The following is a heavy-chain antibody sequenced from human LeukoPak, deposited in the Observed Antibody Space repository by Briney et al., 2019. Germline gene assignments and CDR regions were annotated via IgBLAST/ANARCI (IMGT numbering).Heavy chain of an antibody. CDR2: FDPEDGET. Sequence: ASVKVSCKVSGYTLTELSMHWVRQAPGKGLEWMGGFDPEDGETIYAQKLQGRVTMTTDTSTSTAYMELRSLRSGDTAVYYCAREEWELLRGVFDYWGQGTLVTVSS. V-gene: IGHV1-24*01. J-gene: IGHJ4*02. D-gene: IGHD1-26*01. CDR3: AREEWELLRGVFDY. CDR1: GYTLTELS.